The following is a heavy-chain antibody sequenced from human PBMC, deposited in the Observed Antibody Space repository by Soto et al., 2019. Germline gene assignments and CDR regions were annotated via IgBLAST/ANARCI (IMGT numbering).Heavy chain of an antibody. J-gene: IGHJ4*02. V-gene: IGHV4-30-4*01. CDR2: IYYTGNT. Sequence: QVQLQESGPGLVKPSQTLSLTCTVSGASISGGDYYWTWIRQPPGKGLEWIGSIYYTGNTYSNPSLASRLSISVDPSNNQFALRLTSVTAPDTAIYYCARATYDSSTYYLDYWGQGTRVTVSS. CDR1: GASISGGDYY. D-gene: IGHD3-22*01. CDR3: ARATYDSSTYYLDY.